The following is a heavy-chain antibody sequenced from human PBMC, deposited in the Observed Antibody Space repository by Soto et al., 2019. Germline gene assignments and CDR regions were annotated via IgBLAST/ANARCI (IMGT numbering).Heavy chain of an antibody. V-gene: IGHV4-59*01. Sequence: SETLSLTCTVSGGSISSYYWSWIRQPPGKGLEWIGYIYYSGSTNYNPSLKSRVTISVDTSKNQFSLKLSSVTAADTAVYYCARGDYVISVYYYYGMAVWGQGTTVTVSS. D-gene: IGHD4-17*01. CDR1: GGSISSYY. CDR2: IYYSGST. J-gene: IGHJ6*02. CDR3: ARGDYVISVYYYYGMAV.